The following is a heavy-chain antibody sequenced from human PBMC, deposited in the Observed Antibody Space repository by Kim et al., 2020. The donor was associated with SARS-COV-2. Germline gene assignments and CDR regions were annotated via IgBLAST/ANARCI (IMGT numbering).Heavy chain of an antibody. CDR1: GGSISSYY. Sequence: SETLSLTCTVSGGSISSYYWSWIRQPPGKGLEWIGYIYYSGSTNYNPSLKSRVTISVDTSKNQFSLKLSSVTAADTAVYYCARDGYYGSGGYVWRWGVKEFGDGMDVWGQGTTVTVSS. V-gene: IGHV4-59*01. J-gene: IGHJ6*02. D-gene: IGHD3-10*01. CDR2: IYYSGST. CDR3: ARDGYYGSGGYVWRWGVKEFGDGMDV.